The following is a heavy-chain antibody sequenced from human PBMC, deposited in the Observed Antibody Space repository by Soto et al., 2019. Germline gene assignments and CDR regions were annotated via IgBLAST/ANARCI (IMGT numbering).Heavy chain of an antibody. CDR2: IIPIFGTA. CDR1: GGTFSSYA. CDR3: ASDNVLRLGELFLIYDYYGMDV. J-gene: IGHJ6*02. Sequence: SVKVSCKASGGTFSSYAISWVRQAPGQGLEWMGGIIPIFGTANYAQKFQGRVTITADESTSTAYMERSSLRSEDTAVYYCASDNVLRLGELFLIYDYYGMDVWGQGTTVTVSS. V-gene: IGHV1-69*13. D-gene: IGHD3-16*01.